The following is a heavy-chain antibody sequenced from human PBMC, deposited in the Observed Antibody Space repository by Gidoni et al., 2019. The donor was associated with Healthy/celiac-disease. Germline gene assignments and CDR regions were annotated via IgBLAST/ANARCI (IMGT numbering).Heavy chain of an antibody. V-gene: IGHV4-61*01. J-gene: IGHJ4*02. CDR1: GGSVSNDSYY. CDR3: AREIVAVAGTFDY. CDR2: VYYSGST. Sequence: QVQLQESGPGLVKPSETLSLTCPVSGGSVSNDSYYWTWIRQPPGKGLEWIGYVYYSGSTNYNPSLKSRVTISVETSKNQFSLRLSSVTAADTAVYYCAREIVAVAGTFDYWGQGTLVTVSS. D-gene: IGHD6-19*01.